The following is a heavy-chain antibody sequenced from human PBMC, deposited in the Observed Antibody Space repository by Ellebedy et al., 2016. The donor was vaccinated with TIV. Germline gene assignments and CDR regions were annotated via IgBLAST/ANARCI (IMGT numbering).Heavy chain of an antibody. CDR1: GYTFTGYY. J-gene: IGHJ6*03. V-gene: IGHV1-2*02. CDR2: INPNSGGT. Sequence: ASVKVSCXASGYTFTGYYMHWVRQAPGQGLEWMGWINPNSGGTNYAQKLQGRVTMTTDTSTSTAYMELRSLRSDDTAVYYCAREAVVVPAPYYYYYMDVWGKGTTVTVSS. CDR3: AREAVVVPAPYYYYYMDV. D-gene: IGHD2-2*01.